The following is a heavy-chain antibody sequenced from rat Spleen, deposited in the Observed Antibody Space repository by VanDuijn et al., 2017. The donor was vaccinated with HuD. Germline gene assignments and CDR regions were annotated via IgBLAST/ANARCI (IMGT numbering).Heavy chain of an antibody. CDR2: INFDGSST. D-gene: IGHD1-6*01. V-gene: IGHV5-29*01. Sequence: EVQLVESGGGLVQPGRSLKLSCAASGFTFSNYDMTWVRQAPTKGLEWVATINFDGSSTYYRDSVRGRFSISRDNARSTLYLQMDSLRSEDTATYYCTTWDYYDNRFDYWGQGVMVTVSS. J-gene: IGHJ2*01. CDR1: GFTFSNYD. CDR3: TTWDYYDNRFDY.